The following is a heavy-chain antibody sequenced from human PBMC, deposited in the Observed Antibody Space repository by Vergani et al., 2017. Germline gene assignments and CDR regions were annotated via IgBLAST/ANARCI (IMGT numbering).Heavy chain of an antibody. CDR3: MKDNDYGAGGPFVL. Sequence: VQLLESGGDLVQPGGSLRLSCTASGFTFQAFAFHWVRQVSGRGLEWVSGIDRNYGVKNGNSFEGRFSISRDNAKKAVFLQINNLTHEDTALYYCMKDNDYGAGGPFVLWGRGTLVTVSS. J-gene: IGHJ2*01. CDR2: IDRNYGVK. V-gene: IGHV3-9*01. CDR1: GFTFQAFA. D-gene: IGHD3-16*01.